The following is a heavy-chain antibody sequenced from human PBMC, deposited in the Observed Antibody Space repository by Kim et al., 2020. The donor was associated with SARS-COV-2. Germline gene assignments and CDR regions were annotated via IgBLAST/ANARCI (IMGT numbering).Heavy chain of an antibody. D-gene: IGHD4-17*01. CDR2: ISSTSTYT. V-gene: IGHV3-11*06. CDR3: ARANGDYGVDAFDI. CDR1: GFTFSDHY. J-gene: IGHJ3*02. Sequence: GGSLRLSCAASGFTFSDHYMNWIRQAPGKGLEWVSDISSTSTYTNYADSVKGRFSISRDNAKNSLFLQMNSLRAEDTAVYYCARANGDYGVDAFDIWGQGTLVTVSS.